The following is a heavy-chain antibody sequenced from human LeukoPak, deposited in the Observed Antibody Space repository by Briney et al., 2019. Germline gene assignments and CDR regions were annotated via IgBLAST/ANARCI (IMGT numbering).Heavy chain of an antibody. Sequence: SQTLSLTCTVSGDSITSDHYWTWIRQPPGKGLEWIGYIYYSGSTYYNPSLKSRVTISVDTSKNQFSLKLSSVTAADTAVYYCARGVAAAGTRYFQHWGQGTLVTVSS. CDR1: GDSITSDHY. CDR2: IYYSGST. V-gene: IGHV4-30-4*08. D-gene: IGHD6-13*01. CDR3: ARGVAAAGTRYFQH. J-gene: IGHJ1*01.